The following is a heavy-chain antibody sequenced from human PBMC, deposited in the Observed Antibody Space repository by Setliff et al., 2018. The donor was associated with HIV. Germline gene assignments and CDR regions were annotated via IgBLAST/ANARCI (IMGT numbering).Heavy chain of an antibody. CDR3: ARVGYHGSGRYSFDY. V-gene: IGHV4-61*09. J-gene: IGHJ4*02. CDR2: IHTSGST. D-gene: IGHD3-10*01. Sequence: PSETLSLACTVSGGSISSGSNYWSWIRQPAGKGLEWIGHIHTSGSTKYNPSLKSRVTISADTSKNQFSLNLSSVTAAETAVYYCARVGYHGSGRYSFDYWGQGTLVTVSS. CDR1: GGSISSGSNY.